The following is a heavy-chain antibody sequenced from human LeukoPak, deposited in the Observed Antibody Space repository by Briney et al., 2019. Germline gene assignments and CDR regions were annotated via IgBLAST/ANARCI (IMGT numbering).Heavy chain of an antibody. CDR1: GFTFSSYA. CDR3: ARKYSGTNPFDY. J-gene: IGHJ4*02. CDR2: ISYDGSNK. Sequence: GGSLRLSCAASGFTFSSYAMHWVRQAPGKGLDWVALISYDGSNKYYADSVKGRFTISRDNSKNTLYLQMNSLRAEDTALYYCARKYSGTNPFDYWGQGTLVTVSS. V-gene: IGHV3-30-3*01. D-gene: IGHD1-26*01.